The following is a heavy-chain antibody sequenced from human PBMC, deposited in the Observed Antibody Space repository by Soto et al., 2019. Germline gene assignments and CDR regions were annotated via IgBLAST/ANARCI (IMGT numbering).Heavy chain of an antibody. V-gene: IGHV4-39*01. Sequence: SETLSLTCTVSGVSISSSSYYWGWIRQPPGKGLEWIGSIYYSGSTYYNPSLKSRVTISVDTSKSQFSLKLSSVTAVDTAVYYCGRQAGHYDSSGYTPDAVDNGGREPRVTVPS. D-gene: IGHD3-22*01. CDR2: IYYSGST. J-gene: IGHJ4*02. CDR1: GVSISSSSYY. CDR3: GRQAGHYDSSGYTPDAVDN.